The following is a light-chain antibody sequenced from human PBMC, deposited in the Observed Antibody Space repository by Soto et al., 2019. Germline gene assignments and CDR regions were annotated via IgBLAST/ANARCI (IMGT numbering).Light chain of an antibody. CDR1: QSVRSNS. Sequence: EIVLTQSPGTLSLSPGERDTLSCRASQSVRSNSLAWYQQKPGQAPRLLIYGASTRATGIPDRFSGSGSGTDFTLTITRLEPEDFAVCYCQQYGRSPPTFGGGTNMEIK. J-gene: IGKJ4*01. CDR3: QQYGRSPPT. V-gene: IGKV3-20*01. CDR2: GAS.